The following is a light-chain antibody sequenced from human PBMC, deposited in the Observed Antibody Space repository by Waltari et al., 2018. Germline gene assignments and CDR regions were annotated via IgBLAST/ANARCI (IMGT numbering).Light chain of an antibody. CDR2: GAS. Sequence: EIVLTQSPGTLSLSPGEGATLSCRASQSVSKYLAWYQQKHGQAPRILIYGASSRATGIPDRFSGSGSGTGFSLTISRLEPEDFAVYYCQHYVRLPATFGQGTKVEIK. J-gene: IGKJ1*01. V-gene: IGKV3-20*01. CDR1: QSVSKY. CDR3: QHYVRLPAT.